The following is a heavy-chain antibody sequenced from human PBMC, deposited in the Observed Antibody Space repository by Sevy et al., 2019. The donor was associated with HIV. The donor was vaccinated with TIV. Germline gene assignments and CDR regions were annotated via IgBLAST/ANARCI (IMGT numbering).Heavy chain of an antibody. V-gene: IGHV3-48*02. CDR3: ARDRGRGEVALDL. D-gene: IGHD3-10*01. CDR1: GFRFRDYR. CDR2: ITSSSNTI. J-gene: IGHJ5*02. Sequence: GGSLRLSCAASGFRFRDYRMNWVRQAPGKGLEWVSYITSSSNTINYADSVKGRFTISRDNGRNSLYLQINSLRHEDTAVYYWARDRGRGEVALDLWGQGTLVTVSS.